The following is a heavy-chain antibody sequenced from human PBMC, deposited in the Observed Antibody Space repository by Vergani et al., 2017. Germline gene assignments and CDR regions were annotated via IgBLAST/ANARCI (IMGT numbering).Heavy chain of an antibody. Sequence: QVQLVQSGAEVKKPGASVKVSCKASGYTFTSYAMHWVRQAPGQRLEWMGWIIPIFGTANYAQKFQGRVTITADESTSTAYMELSSLRSEDTAVYYCASGDGDYPTVYYFDYWGQGTLVTVSS. CDR2: IIPIFGTA. J-gene: IGHJ4*02. D-gene: IGHD4-17*01. V-gene: IGHV1-69*13. CDR3: ASGDGDYPTVYYFDY. CDR1: GYTFTSYA.